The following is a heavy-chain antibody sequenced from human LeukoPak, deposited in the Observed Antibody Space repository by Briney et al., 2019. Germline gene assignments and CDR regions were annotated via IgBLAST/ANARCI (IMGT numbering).Heavy chain of an antibody. CDR3: AKEGVSSGWYFLDY. Sequence: PGGSLRLSCATSGFTFRSYAMTWVRLAPGKGLEWVSAISGSGGSTYYADSVKGRFTISRDNSKNTLYLQMNSLRAEDTAVYYCAKEGVSSGWYFLDYWGQGTLVTVSS. J-gene: IGHJ4*02. V-gene: IGHV3-23*01. CDR1: GFTFRSYA. CDR2: ISGSGGST. D-gene: IGHD6-19*01.